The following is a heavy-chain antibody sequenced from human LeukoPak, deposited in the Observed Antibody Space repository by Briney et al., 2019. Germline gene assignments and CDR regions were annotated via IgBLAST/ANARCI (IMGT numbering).Heavy chain of an antibody. CDR2: INPSGGST. CDR1: GYTFASYY. D-gene: IGHD3-10*01. Sequence: ASVKVSCKASGYTFASYYMHWVRQAPGQGLEWMGIINPSGGSTSYAQKFQGRVTMTRDTSTSTVYMELSSLRSEDTAVYYCARDRGTCWFDPWGQGTLVTVSS. J-gene: IGHJ5*02. CDR3: ARDRGTCWFDP. V-gene: IGHV1-46*01.